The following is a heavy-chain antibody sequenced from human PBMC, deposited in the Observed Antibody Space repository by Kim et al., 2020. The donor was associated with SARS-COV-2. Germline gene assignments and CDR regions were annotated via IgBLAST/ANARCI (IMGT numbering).Heavy chain of an antibody. D-gene: IGHD6-13*01. CDR1: GFTFSNAW. CDR2: IKSKTDGGTT. J-gene: IGHJ6*02. CDR3: CGSSWPYYYYGMDV. Sequence: GGSLRLSCAASGFTFSNAWMSWVRQAPGKGLEWVGRIKSKTDGGTTDYAAPVKGRFTISRDDSKNTLYLQMNSLKTEDTAVYYCCGSSWPYYYYGMDVWGQGTTVTVSS. V-gene: IGHV3-15*01.